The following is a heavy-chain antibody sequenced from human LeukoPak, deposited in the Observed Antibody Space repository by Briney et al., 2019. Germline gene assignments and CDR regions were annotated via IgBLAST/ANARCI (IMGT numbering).Heavy chain of an antibody. CDR2: INAGNGNT. V-gene: IGHV1-3*01. J-gene: IGHJ6*02. Sequence: ASVKVSRKASGYTFTSYAMHWVRQAPGQRLEWMGWINAGNGNTKYSQKFQGRVTITRDTSTSTAYMELRSLRSDDTAVYYCARGDSSSWYPYYYYYGMDVWGQGTTVTVSS. CDR3: ARGDSSSWYPYYYYYGMDV. D-gene: IGHD6-13*01. CDR1: GYTFTSYA.